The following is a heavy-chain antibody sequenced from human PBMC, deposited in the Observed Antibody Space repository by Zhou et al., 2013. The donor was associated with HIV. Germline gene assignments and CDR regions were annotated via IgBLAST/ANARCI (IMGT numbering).Heavy chain of an antibody. J-gene: IGHJ6*03. V-gene: IGHV1-69*04. D-gene: IGHD5-12*01. CDR3: ARESFSGDNSGYDFYYYYYMDV. CDR2: IIPILGIA. Sequence: QVQLVQSGAEVKKPGSSVKVSCKASGGTFSSYAISWVRQAPGQGLEWMGRIIPILGIANYAQKFQGRVTITADKSTSTAYMELSSLRSEDTAVYYCARESFSGDNSGYDFYYYYYMDVWGKGTTVTVSS. CDR1: GGTFSSYA.